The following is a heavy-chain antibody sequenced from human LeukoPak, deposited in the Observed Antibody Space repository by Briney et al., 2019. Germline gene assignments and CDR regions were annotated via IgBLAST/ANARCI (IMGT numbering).Heavy chain of an antibody. CDR2: ISSSGSTI. CDR1: GFTFSDYY. D-gene: IGHD5-12*01. Sequence: GGSLRLSCAASGFTFSDYYMSWIRQAPGKGLEWVSYISSSGSTIYYADSVKGRFTISRDNAKNSLYLQMNSLRVEDTAVYYCARDLYPKLMYIAAYYYGMDVWGQGTMVTVSS. V-gene: IGHV3-11*01. J-gene: IGHJ6*02. CDR3: ARDLYPKLMYIAAYYYGMDV.